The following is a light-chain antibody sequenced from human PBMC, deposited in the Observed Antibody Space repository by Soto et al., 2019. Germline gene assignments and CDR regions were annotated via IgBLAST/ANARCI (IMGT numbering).Light chain of an antibody. CDR3: QQYYSKHET. Sequence: DIVLTQSPDSLAVSLGDRATINCKSSQSVLYSSNNKNYLAWYQQKPGQPPKLLIYWASTRESGVPDRFSGSGSRTDFTLTISSMQAEDVAVYYCQQYYSKHETFGQGTKVEIK. J-gene: IGKJ1*01. V-gene: IGKV4-1*01. CDR2: WAS. CDR1: QSVLYSSNNKNY.